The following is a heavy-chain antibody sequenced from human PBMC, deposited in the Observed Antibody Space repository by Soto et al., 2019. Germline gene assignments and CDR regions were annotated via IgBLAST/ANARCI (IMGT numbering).Heavy chain of an antibody. CDR1: GFTVSSYA. CDR2: ISGSGST. J-gene: IGHJ6*03. Sequence: EVQLLESGGGLVQPGGSLRLSCAASGFTVSSYAMSWVRQAPGKGLEWVSVISGSGSTYSADSVKGRFTISRDSSKNTVYLHINSLRAEDTAVYYCAKALRFTFTTGYYMDVWGRGTTVTVSS. CDR3: AKALRFTFTTGYYMDV. D-gene: IGHD3-16*01. V-gene: IGHV3-23*01.